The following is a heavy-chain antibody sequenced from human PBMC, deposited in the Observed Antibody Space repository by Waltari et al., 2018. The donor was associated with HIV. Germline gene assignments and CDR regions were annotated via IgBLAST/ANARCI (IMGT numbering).Heavy chain of an antibody. CDR1: GGSISSYY. CDR3: ARAPSYSMIVAQPPDY. Sequence: QVQLQESGPGLVKPSETLSLTCTVSGGSISSYYWSWIRQPPGKGLEWIGYIYYSGSTNYNPSLKSRVTISVDTSKNQFSLKLSSVTAADTAVYYCARAPSYSMIVAQPPDYWGQGTLVTVSS. V-gene: IGHV4-59*01. CDR2: IYYSGST. J-gene: IGHJ4*02. D-gene: IGHD3-22*01.